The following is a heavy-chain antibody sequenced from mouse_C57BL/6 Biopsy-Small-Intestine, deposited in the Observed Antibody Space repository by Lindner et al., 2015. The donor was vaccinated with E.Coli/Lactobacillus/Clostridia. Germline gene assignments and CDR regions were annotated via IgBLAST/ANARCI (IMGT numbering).Heavy chain of an antibody. CDR1: GYTFTDYN. D-gene: IGHD2-3*01. CDR3: ASEGYDFGY. V-gene: IGHV1-22*01. J-gene: IGHJ2*01. Sequence: VQLQESGPELVKPGASVKMSCKASGYTFTDYNMHWVRQSHGKSPEWIGYINPKNGGTTYNQKFKGRATLTVNKSSSTAYMELRSLTSEDSAVYYCASEGYDFGYWGQGTTLTVSS. CDR2: INPKNGGT.